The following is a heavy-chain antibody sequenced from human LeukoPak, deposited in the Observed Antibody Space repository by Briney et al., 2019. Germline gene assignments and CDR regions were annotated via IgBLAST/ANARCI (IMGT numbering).Heavy chain of an antibody. J-gene: IGHJ6*02. CDR1: GDSVSNNSAG. Sequence: SQTLSLTCAISGDSVSNNSAGWNWFRQSPSRGLEWLGRTYYRSKWYHDYAVSVKSRITINPDTSKNQFSLKLSSVTAADTAVYYCARVYYGDYEDWAGSTDYYGMDVWGQGTTVTVSS. CDR2: TYYRSKWYH. V-gene: IGHV6-1*01. D-gene: IGHD4-17*01. CDR3: ARVYYGDYEDWAGSTDYYGMDV.